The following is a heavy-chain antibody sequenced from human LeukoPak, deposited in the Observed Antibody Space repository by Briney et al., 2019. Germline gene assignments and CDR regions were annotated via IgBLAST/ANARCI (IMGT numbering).Heavy chain of an antibody. D-gene: IGHD3-22*01. CDR1: GFTFSSYE. CDR3: TTDWRYYYDSSGPGGY. J-gene: IGHJ4*02. V-gene: IGHV3-48*03. Sequence: GGSLRLSCAASGFTFSSYEMNWVRQAPGKGLEWVSYISSSGSTIYYADSVKGRFTISRDNAKNSLYLQMNSLKTEDTAVYYCTTDWRYYYDSSGPGGYWGQGTLVTVSS. CDR2: ISSSGSTI.